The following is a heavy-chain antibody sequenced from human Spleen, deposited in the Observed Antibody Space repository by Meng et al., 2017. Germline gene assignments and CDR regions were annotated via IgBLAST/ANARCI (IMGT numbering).Heavy chain of an antibody. V-gene: IGHV4-34*01. CDR2: ISHSGST. J-gene: IGHJ5*02. CDR3: ARGVWFDP. Sequence: SETLSLTCAVYGGSFSGYYWSWIRQPPGKGLEWIGEISHSGSTNYNPSLKSRVTMSVDTSKNQFSLKLSSVTAADTAVYYCARGVWFDPWGQGTLVTVSS. CDR1: GGSFSGYY.